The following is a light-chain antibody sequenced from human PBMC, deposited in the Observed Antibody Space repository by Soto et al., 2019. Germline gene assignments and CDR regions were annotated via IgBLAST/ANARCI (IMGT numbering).Light chain of an antibody. CDR2: GAS. Sequence: DIQLTQSPLFLSASVGDRVTISCRASHAIFNYLDWYQQKPGKAPNLLIFGASTLQSGVPSRFSGSGSGTEFTLTISSLQPEDFATYYCQQLNSHPRTFGQGTKLEIK. J-gene: IGKJ2*01. V-gene: IGKV1-9*01. CDR1: HAIFNY. CDR3: QQLNSHPRT.